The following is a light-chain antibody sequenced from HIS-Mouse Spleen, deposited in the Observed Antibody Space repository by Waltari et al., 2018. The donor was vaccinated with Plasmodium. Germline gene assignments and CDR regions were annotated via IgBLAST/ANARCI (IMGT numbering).Light chain of an antibody. CDR2: AAS. CDR1: QGIRND. J-gene: IGKJ2*01. CDR3: LQEYNYPYT. V-gene: IGKV1-6*01. Sequence: AIQMTQSPSSLSASVGDRVTITCRASQGIRNDLGWYQQKPGKAPKLLIAAASSLQSGVPSRFSGSGSGTDFTRTISSLQPEDFATYYCLQEYNYPYTFGQGTKLEIK.